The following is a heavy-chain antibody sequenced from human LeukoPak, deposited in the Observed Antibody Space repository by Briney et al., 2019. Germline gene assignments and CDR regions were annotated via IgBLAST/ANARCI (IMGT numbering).Heavy chain of an antibody. V-gene: IGHV4-34*01. CDR1: GGSFSGYY. D-gene: IGHD6-19*01. CDR2: INHSGST. J-gene: IGHJ6*03. CDR3: ASLPLQWLVRGYYYYYMDV. Sequence: PSETLSLTCAVYGGSFSGYYWSWIRQPPGKGLEWSGEINHSGSTNYNPSLKSRVTISVDTSKNQFSLKLSSVAAADTAVYYCASLPLQWLVRGYYYYYMDVWGKGTTVTVSS.